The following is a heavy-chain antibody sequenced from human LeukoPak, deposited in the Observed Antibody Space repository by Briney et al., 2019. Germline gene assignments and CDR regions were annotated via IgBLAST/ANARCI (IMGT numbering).Heavy chain of an antibody. Sequence: SETLSLTYRVVGGSLTSRNQYWGWIRQPPGKGLEWIVSIYYRWSTYYKPSLQCRATISVDTCKSQFSLKLSSVTAADTAVYYCARPDQRGYSYDYSAFDIWGQGTMVTVSS. CDR3: ARPDQRGYSYDYSAFDI. CDR1: GGSLTSRNQY. V-gene: IGHV4-39*01. CDR2: IYYRWST. J-gene: IGHJ3*02. D-gene: IGHD5-18*01.